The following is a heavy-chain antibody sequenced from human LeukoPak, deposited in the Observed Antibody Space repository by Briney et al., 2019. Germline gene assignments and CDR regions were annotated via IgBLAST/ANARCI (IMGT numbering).Heavy chain of an antibody. Sequence: PGGSLRLSCAASGFTFSDYYMSWVRQAAGKGMEWVSYISSSGSTIHYADSVKGRFTISRDNAKNSLFLQMNSLRDEDTAVYYCARRGYQLLYGDYWGQGTLVTVSS. CDR3: ARRGYQLLYGDY. J-gene: IGHJ4*02. CDR2: ISSSGSTI. D-gene: IGHD2-2*02. CDR1: GFTFSDYY. V-gene: IGHV3-11*04.